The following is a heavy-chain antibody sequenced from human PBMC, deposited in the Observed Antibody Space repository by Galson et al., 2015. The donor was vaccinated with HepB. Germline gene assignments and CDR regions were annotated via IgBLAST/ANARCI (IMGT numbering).Heavy chain of an antibody. V-gene: IGHV4-4*02. D-gene: IGHD6-19*01. J-gene: IGHJ5*02. CDR3: ARDSGAVAANWGTNWFDP. CDR2: IYHSGST. Sequence: SETLSLTCAVSGGSISSSNWWSWVRQPPGKGLEWIGEIYHSGSTNYNPSLKSRVTISVDKSKNQFSLKLSSVTAADTAVYYCARDSGAVAANWGTNWFDPWGQGTLVTVSS. CDR1: GGSISSSNW.